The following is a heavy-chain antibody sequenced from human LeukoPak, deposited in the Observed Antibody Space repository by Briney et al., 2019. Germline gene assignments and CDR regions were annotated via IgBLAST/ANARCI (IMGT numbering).Heavy chain of an antibody. J-gene: IGHJ6*03. Sequence: PSETLSLTCTASGGSISSYYWSWIRQPPGKGLEWIGYIYYSGSTNYNPSLKSRVTISVDTSKNQFSLKLSSVTAADTAVYYCARAGSSWYVDVWGKGTTVTVSS. CDR2: IYYSGST. V-gene: IGHV4-59*01. CDR3: ARAGSSWYVDV. CDR1: GGSISSYY. D-gene: IGHD6-13*01.